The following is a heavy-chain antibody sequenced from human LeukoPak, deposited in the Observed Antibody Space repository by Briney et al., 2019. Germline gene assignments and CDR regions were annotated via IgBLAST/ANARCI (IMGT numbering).Heavy chain of an antibody. CDR1: GFTFSSSA. CDR3: AKLSHSWGFGGDDY. CDR2: ISGSGGST. Sequence: PGGSLRLSCAASGFTFSSSAMNWVRQAPGKGLEWVSAISGSGGSTYYADSVKGRFTISRDNSKNTLYLQMNSLRAEDTAVYYCAKLSHSWGFGGDDYWGQGTLVTVSS. J-gene: IGHJ4*02. D-gene: IGHD7-27*01. V-gene: IGHV3-23*01.